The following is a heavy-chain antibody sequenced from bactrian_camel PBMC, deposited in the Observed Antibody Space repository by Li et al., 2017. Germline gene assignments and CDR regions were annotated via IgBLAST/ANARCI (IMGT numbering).Heavy chain of an antibody. Sequence: VQLVESGGGLVQPGGSLRLSCAASGFTFGDYLMSWVRQPPGKAPEWVAGIGRSGGRTYYSSSAKGRFTISRDNVKNTLFLQLNSLKTEDTAMYYCATRVTTDWGCGHKWWGQGTQVTVS. CDR2: IGRSGGRT. V-gene: IGHV3S31*01. D-gene: IGHD5*01. CDR3: ATRVTTDWGCGHKW. CDR1: GFTFGDYL. J-gene: IGHJ4*01.